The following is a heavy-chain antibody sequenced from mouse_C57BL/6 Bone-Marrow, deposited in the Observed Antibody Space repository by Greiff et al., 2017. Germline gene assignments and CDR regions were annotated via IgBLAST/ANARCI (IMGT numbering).Heavy chain of an antibody. D-gene: IGHD2-1*01. Sequence: EVKLQQSGPVLVKPGASVKMSCKASGYTFTDYYMNWVKQSHGKSLEWIGVINPYNGGTSYNQKFKGKATLTVDKSSSTAYMELNSLTSEDSAVYYCARSARGNDYWGQGTTLTVSS. CDR3: ARSARGNDY. V-gene: IGHV1-19*01. CDR1: GYTFTDYY. CDR2: INPYNGGT. J-gene: IGHJ2*01.